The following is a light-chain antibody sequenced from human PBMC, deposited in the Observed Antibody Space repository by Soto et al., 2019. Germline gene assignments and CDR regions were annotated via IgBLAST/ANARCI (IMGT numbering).Light chain of an antibody. CDR2: AVN. J-gene: IGLJ2*01. CDR1: SSDVGSYNR. V-gene: IGLV2-14*01. Sequence: QSALTQPASVSGSPGQSITISCTGTSSDVGSYNRVSWYQQHPGKAPKLMISAVNNRPSGVSNSFSGSKSGNLASLTISWLQADDEADYYCRSFTSRYTLEVFGGGTKLTVL. CDR3: RSFTSRYTLEV.